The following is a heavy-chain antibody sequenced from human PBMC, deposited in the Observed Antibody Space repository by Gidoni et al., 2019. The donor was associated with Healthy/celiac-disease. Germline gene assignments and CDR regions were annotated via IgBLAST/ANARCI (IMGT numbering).Heavy chain of an antibody. J-gene: IGHJ5*02. D-gene: IGHD3-9*01. CDR1: GFPFSSYA. CDR2: ISGSGGST. V-gene: IGHV3-23*01. Sequence: EVQLLESGGGLVQPGGSLRLSCAASGFPFSSYAMSWVRQAPGKGLEWVSAISGSGGSTYYADSVKGRFTISRDNSKNTLYLQMNSLRAEDTAVYYCAKNPSADWLSPTNWFDPWGQGTLVTVSS. CDR3: AKNPSADWLSPTNWFDP.